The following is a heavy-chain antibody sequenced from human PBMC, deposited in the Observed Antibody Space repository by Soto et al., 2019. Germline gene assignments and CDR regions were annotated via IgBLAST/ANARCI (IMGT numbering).Heavy chain of an antibody. CDR2: IRRHTSVT. CDR3: GKVADSCYYTVDR. CDR1: GLTLSTSS. J-gene: IGHJ5*02. Sequence: EVQLVESGGMLVQPGESLRLSCAASGLTLSTSSMNWVRQAPGKGLEWISYIRRHTSVTAYADSVKGRFTISRDSAKNSLYLPMDSLRGADTAVYYCGKVADSCYYTVDRWGQGTLVTVSS. D-gene: IGHD3-22*01. V-gene: IGHV3-48*01.